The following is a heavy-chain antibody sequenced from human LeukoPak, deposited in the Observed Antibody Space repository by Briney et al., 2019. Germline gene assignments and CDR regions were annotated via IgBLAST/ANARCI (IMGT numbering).Heavy chain of an antibody. CDR1: GYTFTSYY. J-gene: IGHJ6*02. V-gene: IGHV1-46*01. CDR3: ARDGCSSTSCQETYSYYYGMDV. CDR2: INPSGGST. Sequence: ASVKVSCKASGYTFTSYYMHWVRQAPGQGLEWMGIINPSGGSTSYAQKFQGRVTMTRDTSTSTVYMELSSLRSEDTAVYYCARDGCSSTSCQETYSYYYGMDVWGQGTTVTVSS. D-gene: IGHD2-2*01.